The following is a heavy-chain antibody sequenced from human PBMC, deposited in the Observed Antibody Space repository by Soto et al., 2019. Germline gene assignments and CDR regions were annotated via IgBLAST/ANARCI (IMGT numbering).Heavy chain of an antibody. CDR1: GFTFSNHA. Sequence: GGSLRLSCAASGFTFSNHAMSWVRHAPGKGLRWVSGISDSGGLTDYADSVKGRFSMSRDNSRNTLYLQMKNLRAEDTDVYFCAKRQGIGAAAKSFDFWSQGTLVTVSS. V-gene: IGHV3-23*01. D-gene: IGHD6-13*01. J-gene: IGHJ4*02. CDR2: ISDSGGLT. CDR3: AKRQGIGAAAKSFDF.